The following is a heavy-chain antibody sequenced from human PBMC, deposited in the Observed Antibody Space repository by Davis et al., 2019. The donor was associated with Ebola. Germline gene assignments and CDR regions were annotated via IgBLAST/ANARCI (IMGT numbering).Heavy chain of an antibody. CDR2: ISSSGSTI. CDR1: GFTFSDYY. D-gene: IGHD3-16*01. Sequence: PGGSLRLSCAASGFTFSDYYMSWIRQAPGKGLEWVSYISSSGSTIYYADSVKGRFTISRDNSKNTLYLQMNSLRAEDTAVYYCAKDEPGGGTGIGRAHDAFDIWGQGTMVTVSS. CDR3: AKDEPGGGTGIGRAHDAFDI. V-gene: IGHV3-11*01. J-gene: IGHJ3*02.